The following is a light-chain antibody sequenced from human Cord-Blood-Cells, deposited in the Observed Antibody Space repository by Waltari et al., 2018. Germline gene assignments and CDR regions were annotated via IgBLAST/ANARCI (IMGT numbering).Light chain of an antibody. Sequence: QSALTQPPSASGSPGQSVTISCTGTSSDVGGYNYVSWYQQHPGKAPKLMIYEVRKPPSGVPDRFSGSKSGNTASLTVSGLQAEDEADYYCSSYAGSNNLVFGGGTKLTVL. CDR3: SSYAGSNNLV. CDR2: EVR. J-gene: IGLJ2*01. CDR1: SSDVGGYNY. V-gene: IGLV2-8*01.